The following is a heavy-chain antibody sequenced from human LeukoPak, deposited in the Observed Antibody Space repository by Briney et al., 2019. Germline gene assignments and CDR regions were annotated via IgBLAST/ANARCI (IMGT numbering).Heavy chain of an antibody. V-gene: IGHV5-10-1*01. Sequence: GESLKISCKGSGYSFTNYWIGWVRQMPGKGLEWMGRIDPSDSYTSYSPSLQGHVTISVDKSISTAYLQWSSLRASDTAMYYCARRPGSSLRILNNGFDMWGQGTMVTVSS. CDR1: GYSFTNYW. J-gene: IGHJ3*02. CDR3: ARRPGSSLRILNNGFDM. D-gene: IGHD2/OR15-2a*01. CDR2: IDPSDSYT.